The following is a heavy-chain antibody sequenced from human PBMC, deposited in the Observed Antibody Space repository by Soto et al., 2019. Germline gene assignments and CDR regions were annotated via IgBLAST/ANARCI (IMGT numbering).Heavy chain of an antibody. D-gene: IGHD4-17*01. CDR2: IIPIFGTA. Sequence: SVKVSCKASGGTFSSYAISWVRQAPGQGLEWMGGIIPIFGTANYAQKFQGRVTITADESTSTAYMELSSTRSEDTAVYSRARDFIRLRSLRNYYYSGTGVWVQWTTVGVSS. J-gene: IGHJ6*01. CDR1: GGTFSSYA. CDR3: ARDFIRLRSLRNYYYSGTGV. V-gene: IGHV1-69*13.